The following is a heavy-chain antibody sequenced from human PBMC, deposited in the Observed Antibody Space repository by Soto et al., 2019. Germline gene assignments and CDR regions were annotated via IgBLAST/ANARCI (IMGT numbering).Heavy chain of an antibody. V-gene: IGHV1-69*01. D-gene: IGHD6-13*01. CDR3: ARDRIAGSKYYYGMDV. Sequence: QVQLVQSGAEVKKPGSSVRVSCKASGGTFSSYAISWVRQAPGQGLEWMGGIIPIFGTENYAQKFQGRVTITADECTSTAYMELSSLRSEDRAVYYCARDRIAGSKYYYGMDVWGQGTTVTVSS. J-gene: IGHJ6*02. CDR1: GGTFSSYA. CDR2: IIPIFGTE.